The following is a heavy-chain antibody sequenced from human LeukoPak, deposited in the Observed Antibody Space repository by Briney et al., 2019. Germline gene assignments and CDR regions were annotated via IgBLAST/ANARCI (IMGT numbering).Heavy chain of an antibody. V-gene: IGHV4-4*07. Sequence: PSETLSLTCTVSGGSISSYFWNWIRQPAGKGLEWIGRVYTSGNTNYSPPLKSRVTMSIDTSKNQFSLKLASVTAADTAMYYCATGDWNGADNWGQGTLVVVSS. CDR3: ATGDWNGADN. CDR1: GGSISSYF. D-gene: IGHD1-1*01. J-gene: IGHJ4*02. CDR2: VYTSGNT.